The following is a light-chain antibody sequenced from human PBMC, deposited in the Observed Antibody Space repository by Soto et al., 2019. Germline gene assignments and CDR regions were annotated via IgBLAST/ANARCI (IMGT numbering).Light chain of an antibody. V-gene: IGKV1-39*01. CDR2: AAS. CDR1: QSISSY. Sequence: DIQVTQSQSSLSASVGDRVTITCRASQSISSYLNWYQQKPGKAPKLLIYAASSLQSGVPSRFSGSGSGTDFTLTIRSLQPEDFATYYCQQSYSTPPSTVGQGTRLEIK. J-gene: IGKJ5*01. CDR3: QQSYSTPPST.